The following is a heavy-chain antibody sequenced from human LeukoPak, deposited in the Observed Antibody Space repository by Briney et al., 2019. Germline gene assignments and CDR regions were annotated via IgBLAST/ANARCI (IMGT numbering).Heavy chain of an antibody. V-gene: IGHV4-31*03. Sequence: PSETLSLTCTVSGGSISSGGYYWSWIRQHPGKGLEWIGYIYYSGSTYYNPSLKSRVTISVDTSKNQFSLKLSSVTAADTAVYYCARLSNIPETAMVNSGPAWGQGTLVTVSS. D-gene: IGHD5-18*01. CDR3: ARLSNIPETAMVNSGPA. J-gene: IGHJ4*02. CDR2: IYYSGST. CDR1: GGSISSGGYY.